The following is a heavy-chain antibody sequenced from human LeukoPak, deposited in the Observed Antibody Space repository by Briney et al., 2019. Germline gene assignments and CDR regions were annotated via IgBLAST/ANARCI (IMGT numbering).Heavy chain of an antibody. CDR3: ATRGSGSHGGAFDP. CDR2: INPNTGDT. Sequence: GASVKVSCKASGYTFTDYYMHWVRQAPGQGLEWMGWINPNTGDTNYAQKFQGRVTMTRDTSISTAYMELNRLRSDDTAVYYCATRGSGSHGGAFDPWGQGTLVTVSS. V-gene: IGHV1-2*02. J-gene: IGHJ5*02. D-gene: IGHD1-26*01. CDR1: GYTFTDYY.